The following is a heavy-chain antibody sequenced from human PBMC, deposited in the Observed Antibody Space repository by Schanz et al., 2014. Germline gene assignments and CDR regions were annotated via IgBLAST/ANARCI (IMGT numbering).Heavy chain of an antibody. V-gene: IGHV4-61*02. Sequence: QVQLQESGPGLVKPSETLSLTCTVSGYSITSGYYWTWIRQPAGKGLEWIGRIYTSGSTNYNPSQKSRSPIPAHTSKNQSSRRRGSVTAADTAVYYCAKWGSLSGHRARYYGMDVWGQGTTVTVSS. CDR1: GYSITSGYY. CDR2: IYTSGST. J-gene: IGHJ6*02. D-gene: IGHD3-16*01. CDR3: AKWGSLSGHRARYYGMDV.